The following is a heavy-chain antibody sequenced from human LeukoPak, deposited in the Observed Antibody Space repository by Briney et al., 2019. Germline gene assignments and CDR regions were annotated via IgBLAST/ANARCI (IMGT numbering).Heavy chain of an antibody. CDR3: ARAFRSNPYNWFDP. J-gene: IGHJ5*02. Sequence: SETLSLTCTVSGGSISSGGYFWSWIRPHPGKGLEWIAYIYDSGRINYNPSLESRVTISLDTSKNQFSLKLSSVTAADTAVYYCARAFRSNPYNWFDPWGQGTLVTVSS. CDR2: IYDSGRI. V-gene: IGHV4-31*03. CDR1: GGSISSGGYF.